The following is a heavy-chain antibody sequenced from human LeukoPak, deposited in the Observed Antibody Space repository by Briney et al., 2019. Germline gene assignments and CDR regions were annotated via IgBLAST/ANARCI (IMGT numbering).Heavy chain of an antibody. CDR1: GFTFSSYG. J-gene: IGHJ4*02. Sequence: GGSLRLSCAASGFTFSSYGMHWVRQAPGKGLEWVAFIRYDGSNKYYAESVKGRFTISRDNSKNTLYLQMNSLRAEDTAVYYCAKSGYLNEAKDWGQGTLVTVSS. D-gene: IGHD3-3*01. V-gene: IGHV3-30*02. CDR2: IRYDGSNK. CDR3: AKSGYLNEAKD.